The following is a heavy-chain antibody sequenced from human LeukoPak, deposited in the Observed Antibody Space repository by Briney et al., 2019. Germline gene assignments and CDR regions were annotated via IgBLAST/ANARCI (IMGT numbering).Heavy chain of an antibody. J-gene: IGHJ4*02. CDR2: IYSGGNT. V-gene: IGHV3-53*01. CDR1: GFSVSNTY. Sequence: PGGSLRLSCAASGFSVSNTYMSWVRQAPGKGLEWVSIIYSGGNTYYADSVKGRFTISRDNSKSTLYLQMNRLRPEDTAVYYCARGTVTAPDYWGQGTLVTVSS. D-gene: IGHD2-21*02. CDR3: ARGTVTAPDY.